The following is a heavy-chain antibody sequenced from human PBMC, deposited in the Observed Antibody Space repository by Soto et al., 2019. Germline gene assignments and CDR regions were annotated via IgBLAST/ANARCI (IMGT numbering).Heavy chain of an antibody. Sequence: GSLRLSCAASGFTFSSYWMHWVRQAPGKGLVWVSRINSDGSSTSYADSVKGRFTISRDNAKNTLYLQMNSLRAEDTAVYYCARVTSDANYGSGSYYNHYFDYWGQGTLVTVSS. D-gene: IGHD3-10*01. CDR1: GFTFSSYW. V-gene: IGHV3-74*01. CDR2: INSDGSST. CDR3: ARVTSDANYGSGSYYNHYFDY. J-gene: IGHJ4*02.